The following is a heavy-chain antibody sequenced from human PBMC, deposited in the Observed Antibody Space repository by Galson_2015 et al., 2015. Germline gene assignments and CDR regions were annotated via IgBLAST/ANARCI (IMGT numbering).Heavy chain of an antibody. J-gene: IGHJ6*02. Sequence: SLRLSCAASGFTFSSYGMHWVRQAPGKGLEWVAVIWYDGSNKYYADSVKGRFTISRDNSKNTLYLQMNSLRAEDTAVYYCARDFGGGMGPPYYGMDVWGQGTTVTVSS. D-gene: IGHD3-16*01. CDR2: IWYDGSNK. CDR3: ARDFGGGMGPPYYGMDV. CDR1: GFTFSSYG. V-gene: IGHV3-33*01.